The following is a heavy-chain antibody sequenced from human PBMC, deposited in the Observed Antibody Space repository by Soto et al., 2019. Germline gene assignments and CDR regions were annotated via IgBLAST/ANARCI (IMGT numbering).Heavy chain of an antibody. CDR2: IYYSGST. J-gene: IGHJ5*02. Sequence: SETLSLTCTASGGSISSYYWSWIRQPPGKGLEWIGYIYYSGSTNYNPSLKSRVTISVDTSKNQFSLKLSSVTAADTAVYYCARKSGYSNWFDPWGQGTLVTVSS. CDR3: ARKSGYSNWFDP. CDR1: GGSISSYY. V-gene: IGHV4-59*01. D-gene: IGHD5-12*01.